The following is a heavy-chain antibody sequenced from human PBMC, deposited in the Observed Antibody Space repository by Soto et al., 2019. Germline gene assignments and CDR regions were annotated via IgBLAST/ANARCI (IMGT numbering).Heavy chain of an antibody. Sequence: GGSLRLSCVASGFTFSDYGIHRVRQAPDKGLEWVAVVWFAGSIQYYGDSVQGRFTISRDNSNNTVDFHMNNLRAEDTAVYYCARVDCGGITYYFVYGGQGAPDTVSS. CDR2: VWFAGSIQ. D-gene: IGHD2-21*02. CDR1: GFTFSDYG. CDR3: ARVDCGGITYYFVY. J-gene: IGHJ4*01. V-gene: IGHV3-33*01.